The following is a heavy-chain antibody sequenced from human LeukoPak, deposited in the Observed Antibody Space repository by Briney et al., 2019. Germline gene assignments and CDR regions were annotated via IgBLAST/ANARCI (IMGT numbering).Heavy chain of an antibody. CDR1: GGSISSSSYY. CDR3: ARLAYCSSTSCYWFDP. CDR2: IYYSGST. Sequence: SETLSLTCTVSGGSISSSSYYWGWLRQPPGKGLEWFGSIYYSGSTYYNPSRKSRVTISVDTSKNQFSLKLSSVTAADTAVYYCARLAYCSSTSCYWFDPWGQGTLVTVSS. V-gene: IGHV4-39*01. J-gene: IGHJ5*02. D-gene: IGHD2-2*01.